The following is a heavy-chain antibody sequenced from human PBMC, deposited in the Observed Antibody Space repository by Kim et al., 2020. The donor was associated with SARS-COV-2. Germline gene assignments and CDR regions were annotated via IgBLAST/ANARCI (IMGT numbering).Heavy chain of an antibody. CDR1: GFTFSNAW. D-gene: IGHD4-17*01. J-gene: IGHJ3*02. CDR3: TLSTTVVTPHDAFDI. CDR2: IKSKTDGGTT. V-gene: IGHV3-15*01. Sequence: GGSLRLSCAASGFTFSNAWMSWVRQAPGKGLEWVGRIKSKTDGGTTDYAAPVKGRFTISRDDSKNTLYLQMNSLKTEDTAVYYCTLSTTVVTPHDAFDIWGQGTMVTVSS.